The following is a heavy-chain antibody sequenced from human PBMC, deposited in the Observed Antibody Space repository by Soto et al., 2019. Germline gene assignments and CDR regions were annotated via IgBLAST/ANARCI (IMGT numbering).Heavy chain of an antibody. D-gene: IGHD6-19*01. J-gene: IGHJ6*03. Sequence: PGGSLRLSCAASGFTFSNYYIHWVRQVPGKGLLWVSRISPDGSATNYADSVKGRFTISRDNARDTAYLQMNSLKAEDTAVFYCVRSLIAVAGDEVWGKGTPVTVPS. CDR2: ISPDGSAT. V-gene: IGHV3-74*01. CDR3: VRSLIAVAGDEV. CDR1: GFTFSNYY.